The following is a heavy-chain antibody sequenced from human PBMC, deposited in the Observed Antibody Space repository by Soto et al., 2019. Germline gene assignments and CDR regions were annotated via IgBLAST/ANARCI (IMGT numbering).Heavy chain of an antibody. J-gene: IGHJ5*02. D-gene: IGHD3-9*01. CDR3: ARSQTYYDILTGLYVVSWFFL. Sequence: QVQLVQSGAEVKKPGSSVKVSCKASGGTFSSYAISWVRQAPGQGLEWMGGIIPIFGTANYAQKFQGRVTITAHESTSTDYREMSSLRSEDTAVYDCARSQTYYDILTGLYVVSWFFLWGQGTLVTVSS. V-gene: IGHV1-69*01. CDR1: GGTFSSYA. CDR2: IIPIFGTA.